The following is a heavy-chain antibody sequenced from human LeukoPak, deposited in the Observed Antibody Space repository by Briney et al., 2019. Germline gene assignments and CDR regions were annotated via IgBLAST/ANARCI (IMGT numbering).Heavy chain of an antibody. Sequence: GESLKISCKASGYSFTNYWIGWGRQMPGKGLEWMGITYPGDSDTKYSPSFQGRVTISADKSINTAYLQWSSLRASDTAMYYCARQGTIVAGTLGTTFDYWGQGTLLTVSS. V-gene: IGHV5-51*01. J-gene: IGHJ4*02. CDR1: GYSFTNYW. CDR3: ARQGTIVAGTLGTTFDY. CDR2: TYPGDSDT. D-gene: IGHD5-12*01.